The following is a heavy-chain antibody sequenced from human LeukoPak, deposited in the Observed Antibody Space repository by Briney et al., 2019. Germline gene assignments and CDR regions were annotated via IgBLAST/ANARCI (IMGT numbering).Heavy chain of an antibody. CDR1: GGSISSSSYY. V-gene: IGHV4-39*01. Sequence: SETLSHTCTVSGGSISSSSYYWGWIRQPPGKGLEWIGSIYYSGSTYYNPSLKSRVTISVDTSKNQFSLKLSSVTAADTAVYYCARLSVGALDYWGQGTLVTVSS. CDR2: IYYSGST. J-gene: IGHJ4*02. D-gene: IGHD1-26*01. CDR3: ARLSVGALDY.